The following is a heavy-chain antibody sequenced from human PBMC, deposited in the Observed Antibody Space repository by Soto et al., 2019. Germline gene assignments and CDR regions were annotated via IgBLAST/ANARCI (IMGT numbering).Heavy chain of an antibody. V-gene: IGHV3-30*18. CDR3: VKDRLEWLSYFDY. CDR1: GFIFSDYG. CDR2: ISDDGSNK. D-gene: IGHD3-3*01. Sequence: QVQLVESGGGVVQPGRSLRLSCAASGFIFSDYGMHWVRQAPGKGPEWVAVISDDGSNKHYADSVKGRFTISRDNSKNTLYLQMNSLRAEDTAVYYCVKDRLEWLSYFDYWGQGAPVTVSS. J-gene: IGHJ4*02.